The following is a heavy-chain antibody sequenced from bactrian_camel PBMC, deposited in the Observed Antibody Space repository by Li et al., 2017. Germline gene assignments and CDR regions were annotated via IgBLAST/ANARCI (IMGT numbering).Heavy chain of an antibody. CDR1: GYTHVYTRYT. V-gene: IGHV3S53*01. D-gene: IGHD2*01. Sequence: HVQLVESGGGSVETGGSLRLSCTASGYTHVYTRYTLAWFRQRPLHEREGVASITSDGTTTYEDPVKGRLTISRDNAKNTVYLQMNNLKPEDTAMYYCAADPDGDGYCYPPDDHYWGRGTQVTVS. CDR2: ITSDGTT. CDR3: AADPDGDGYCYPPDDHY. J-gene: IGHJ4*01.